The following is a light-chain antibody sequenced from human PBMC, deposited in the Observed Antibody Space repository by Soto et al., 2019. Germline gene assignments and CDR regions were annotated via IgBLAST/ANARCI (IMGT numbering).Light chain of an antibody. CDR1: SSDVGGYNY. V-gene: IGLV2-14*01. J-gene: IGLJ1*01. Sequence: QSVLTQPASVSWSPGQSITISCTGTSSDVGGYNYVSWYQQLPGKAPKLMIYDLSNRPSGVSNRFSGSKSGNTASLTISGLQAEDEADYYCSSYTSSSTYVFGTGTKVTVL. CDR3: SSYTSSSTYV. CDR2: DLS.